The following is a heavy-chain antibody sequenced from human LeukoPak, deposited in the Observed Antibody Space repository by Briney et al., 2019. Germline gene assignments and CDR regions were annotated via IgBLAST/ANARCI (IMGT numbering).Heavy chain of an antibody. CDR1: GFTFSSYA. V-gene: IGHV3-23*01. CDR3: AKQLGYCSDGSCYFPY. D-gene: IGHD2-15*01. J-gene: IGHJ4*02. CDR2: VSGSGGST. Sequence: QPGGSLRLSCAASGFTFSSYARSWLGQGPGKGLEWGSTVSGSGGSTYYADSGKGRFTLSRDNSKRTLCLQLNSLRAEDTAVFYCAKQLGYCSDGSCYFPYWGQGTLVTVSS.